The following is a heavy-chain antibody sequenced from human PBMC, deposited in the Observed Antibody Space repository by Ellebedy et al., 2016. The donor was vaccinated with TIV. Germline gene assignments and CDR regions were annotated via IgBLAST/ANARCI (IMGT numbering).Heavy chain of an antibody. J-gene: IGHJ5*02. CDR2: INPNSGGT. V-gene: IGHV1-2*02. CDR1: GYTFTDYY. Sequence: ASVKVSCKASGYTFTDYYMHWVRQAPGQGLEWMGWINPNSGGTNYAQKFQGRVTMTRDTSISAAYMELSRLTSADTAVYYCAREEITMRGDWFDPWGQGTLVTVSS. D-gene: IGHD3-22*01. CDR3: AREEITMRGDWFDP.